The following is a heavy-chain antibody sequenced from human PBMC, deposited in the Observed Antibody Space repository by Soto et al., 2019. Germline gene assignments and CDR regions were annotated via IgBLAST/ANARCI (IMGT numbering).Heavy chain of an antibody. V-gene: IGHV1-58*01. CDR3: AADRAGDSDAFDL. CDR2: IVVGSGNT. J-gene: IGHJ3*01. Sequence: SVKVSCKASGFTFSSSAVQWVRQTRGQRLEWIAWIVVGSGNTNRPQKFQGRVTVTRDLSTSTAYMELSSLRSEDTAVYYCAADRAGDSDAFDLWGQGTLVTVSS. CDR1: GFTFSSSA. D-gene: IGHD4-17*01.